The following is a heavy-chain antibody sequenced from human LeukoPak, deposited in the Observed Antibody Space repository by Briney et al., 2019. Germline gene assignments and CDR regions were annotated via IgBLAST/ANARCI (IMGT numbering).Heavy chain of an antibody. CDR1: GYTLTELS. Sequence: ASVKVSCKVSGYTLTELSMHWVRQAPGKGLEWMGGFDPEDGETIYAQKFQGRVTMTEDTSTDTAYMELSSLRSEDTAVYYCATEAGVTTEVREYYYGMDVWGQGTTATVSS. V-gene: IGHV1-24*01. CDR3: ATEAGVTTEVREYYYGMDV. J-gene: IGHJ6*02. D-gene: IGHD4-11*01. CDR2: FDPEDGET.